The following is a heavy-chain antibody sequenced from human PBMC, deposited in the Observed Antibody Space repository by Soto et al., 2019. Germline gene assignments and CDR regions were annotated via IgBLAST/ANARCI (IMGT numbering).Heavy chain of an antibody. CDR1: GFAFSTYS. CDR2: ITRSSSYI. CDR3: ARDDGWLVLDY. V-gene: IGHV3-21*06. D-gene: IGHD6-19*01. Sequence: EVQLVESGGGLVKPGGSLRLSCAASGFAFSTYSMNWVRQAPGKGLEWVAFITRSSSYIYYADSVRGRFTISRDNAKNSLYLQMNSLRAEDTAVYYCARDDGWLVLDYWGQGTLVTVSS. J-gene: IGHJ4*02.